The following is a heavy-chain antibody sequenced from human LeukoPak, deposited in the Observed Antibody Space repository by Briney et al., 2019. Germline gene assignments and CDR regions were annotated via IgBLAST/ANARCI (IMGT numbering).Heavy chain of an antibody. J-gene: IGHJ5*02. CDR1: GFTFDDYA. CDR3: AKGADDYSNSRFDP. D-gene: IGHD4-11*01. CDR2: ISWNSGSI. V-gene: IGHV3-9*01. Sequence: PGGSLRLSCAASGFTFDDYAMHWVRQAPGKGLEWVSGISWNSGSIGYADSVRGRFTISRDNAKNSLYLQMNSLRAEDTALYYCAKGADDYSNSRFDPWGQGTLVTVSS.